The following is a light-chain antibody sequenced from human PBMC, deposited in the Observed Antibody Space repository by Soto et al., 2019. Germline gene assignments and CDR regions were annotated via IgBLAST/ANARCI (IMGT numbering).Light chain of an antibody. V-gene: IGKV3-20*01. J-gene: IGKJ1*01. CDR1: QSISSSY. Sequence: ETVLTEAPGTLSLSPGERGTLSCRTSQSISSSYLAWYQQKPAQAPRPLIYGASNRATGIPDRFSGSGSGTDFTLTISGLEPEDFAVYYCQQYGSSGTFGQGTKVDIK. CDR2: GAS. CDR3: QQYGSSGT.